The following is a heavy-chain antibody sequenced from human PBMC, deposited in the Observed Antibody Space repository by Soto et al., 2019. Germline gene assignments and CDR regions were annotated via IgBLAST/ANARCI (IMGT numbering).Heavy chain of an antibody. Sequence: GGSLRLSCAASGFTFSSYSMNWVRQAPGKGLEWVSYISSSSSTIYYADSVKGRFTISRDNAKNSLYLQMNSLRAEDTAVYYCARERIIEYSSSTDAFDIWGQGTMVTVSS. V-gene: IGHV3-48*01. CDR1: GFTFSSYS. D-gene: IGHD6-6*01. CDR3: ARERIIEYSSSTDAFDI. CDR2: ISSSSSTI. J-gene: IGHJ3*02.